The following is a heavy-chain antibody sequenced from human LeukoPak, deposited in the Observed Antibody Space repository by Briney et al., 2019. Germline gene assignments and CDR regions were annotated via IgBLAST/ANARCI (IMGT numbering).Heavy chain of an antibody. Sequence: ASVKVSCKASGYTFTGYYMHWVRQAPGQGLEWMGWINPNSGNTNYAQKFQGRVTMTRDTSISTAYMELSRLRSDDTAVYYCAREGVIRTSYNWFDPWGQGTLVTVSS. V-gene: IGHV1-2*02. CDR1: GYTFTGYY. CDR3: AREGVIRTSYNWFDP. CDR2: INPNSGNT. J-gene: IGHJ5*02. D-gene: IGHD3-10*01.